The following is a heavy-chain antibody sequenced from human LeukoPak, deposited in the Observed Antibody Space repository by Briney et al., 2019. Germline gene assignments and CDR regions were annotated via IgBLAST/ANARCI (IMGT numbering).Heavy chain of an antibody. CDR2: ISSSTSHT. D-gene: IGHD2-15*01. Sequence: PGGSLRLSCAASGFTFSSYSMNWVRQAPGKGLEWVSFISSSTSHTFYADSVKGRFTIFRDTAKNSLYLQMTNLRGEDTALYYCARDISSSTRAFDIWGQGTMVAVS. CDR1: GFTFSSYS. J-gene: IGHJ3*02. CDR3: ARDISSSTRAFDI. V-gene: IGHV3-21*05.